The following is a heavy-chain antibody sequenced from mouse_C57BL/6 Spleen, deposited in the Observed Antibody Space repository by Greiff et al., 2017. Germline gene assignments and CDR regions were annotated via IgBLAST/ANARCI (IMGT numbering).Heavy chain of an antibody. Sequence: QVQLQQSGAELVRPGASVKLSCKASGYTFTDYYINWVKQRPGQGLEWIARIYPGSGNTYYNEKFKGKATLTAEKSSSTAYMQLSSLTSEDSAVYFGARSYGAYWGQGTLVTVSA. CDR3: ARSYGAY. CDR1: GYTFTDYY. V-gene: IGHV1-76*01. J-gene: IGHJ3*01. CDR2: IYPGSGNT. D-gene: IGHD1-1*02.